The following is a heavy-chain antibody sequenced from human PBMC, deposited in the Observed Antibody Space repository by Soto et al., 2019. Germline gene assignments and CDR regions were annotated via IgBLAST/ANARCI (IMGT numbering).Heavy chain of an antibody. V-gene: IGHV3-48*01. Sequence: GGSLRLSCAASGFTFSTYSMNWVRQAPGKGLEWVSYISTSGSQIYYADSVKGRFTISRDNAKNSLYLQMNSLRAEDTAVYYCTRVGGTVSGMDVWGQGTTVTVSS. CDR1: GFTFSTYS. J-gene: IGHJ6*02. D-gene: IGHD1-26*01. CDR3: TRVGGTVSGMDV. CDR2: ISTSGSQI.